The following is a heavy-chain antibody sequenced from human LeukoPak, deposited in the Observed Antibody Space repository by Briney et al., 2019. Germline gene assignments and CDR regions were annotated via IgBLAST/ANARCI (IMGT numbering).Heavy chain of an antibody. V-gene: IGHV4-30-4*01. D-gene: IGHD2-21*02. CDR3: ARAPIVVVTASAFDI. CDR1: GGSISSGDYY. J-gene: IGHJ3*02. CDR2: IYYSGST. Sequence: PSQTLSLTCTVSGGSISSGDYYLSWIRQPPGKGLEWIGYIYYSGSTFYNPSLKSRVTISVDTSKNQLSLKLNSVTAADTAIYYCARAPIVVVTASAFDIWGQGTMVTVSS.